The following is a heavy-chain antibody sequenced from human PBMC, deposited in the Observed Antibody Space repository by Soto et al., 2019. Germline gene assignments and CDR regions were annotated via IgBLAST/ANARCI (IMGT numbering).Heavy chain of an antibody. CDR1: GLTFSNVW. V-gene: IGHV3-15*01. CDR2: IKSKSDGETA. CDR3: AITAMINRDSSTSFDY. D-gene: IGHD5-18*01. Sequence: PGGSLGLSCAASGLTFSNVWMTWVRQAPWKGLEWVGRIKSKSDGETADVAAPVKARFTISRDDSKNTVFLEMNSLKSEDTALYYCAITAMINRDSSTSFDYWGRGTQVTVSS. J-gene: IGHJ4*02.